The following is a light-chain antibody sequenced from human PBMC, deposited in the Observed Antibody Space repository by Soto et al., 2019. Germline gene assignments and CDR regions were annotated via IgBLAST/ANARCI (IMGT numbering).Light chain of an antibody. J-gene: IGLJ3*02. CDR1: SSDVGGYNY. CDR2: EDT. CDR3: CAFTSAGTWV. Sequence: QSALTQPASVSGPPGQSITISCTGTSSDVGGYNYVSWYQQHPGKAPKLMIYEDTKRPSGVSNRFSGSKSGNMASLTISGLQAEDEADYYCCAFTSAGTWVFGGGTKLTVL. V-gene: IGLV2-14*01.